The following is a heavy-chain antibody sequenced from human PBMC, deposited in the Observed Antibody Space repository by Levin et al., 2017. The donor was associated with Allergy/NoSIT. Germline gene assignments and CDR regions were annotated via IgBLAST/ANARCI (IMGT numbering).Heavy chain of an antibody. J-gene: IGHJ3*02. D-gene: IGHD1-1*01. V-gene: IGHV4-59*01. Sequence: SQTLSLTCTVSGGSISSYYWSWIRQPPGKGLEWIGYIYYGGTIDYNPSLTSRVSISVDTSKNQFSLKLNSVTAADTAIYYCARDRKRNELWGIGAFDIWGQGTVVTVSS. CDR3: ARDRKRNELWGIGAFDI. CDR2: IYYGGTI. CDR1: GGSISSYY.